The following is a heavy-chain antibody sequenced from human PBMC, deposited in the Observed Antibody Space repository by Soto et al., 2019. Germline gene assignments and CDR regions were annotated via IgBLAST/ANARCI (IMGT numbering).Heavy chain of an antibody. Sequence: QVTLKESGPVLVKPTETLTLTCTVSGFSLSNARMGVSWIRQPPGKALEWLAHIFSNDEKSYSTSLKSRLTVSKDTSKSQVVPTMNTMDPEDTATYYCARIPVPAASYLYYYYMDVWGEGTTVTVSS. D-gene: IGHD2-2*01. CDR3: ARIPVPAASYLYYYYMDV. V-gene: IGHV2-26*01. CDR2: IFSNDEK. J-gene: IGHJ6*03. CDR1: GFSLSNARMG.